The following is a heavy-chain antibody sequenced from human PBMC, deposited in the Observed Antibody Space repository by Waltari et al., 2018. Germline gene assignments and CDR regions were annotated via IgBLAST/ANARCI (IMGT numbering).Heavy chain of an antibody. Sequence: QLVESGGGLLQPGGSLRLSCAASGFTFSGRWMSWVRQAPGKGPEWVANINQDGSEKFYVDSVNGRFTISRDNAKSSLFLQMSGLRADDTAVYYCARGAGWLADHWGQGTVVTVSS. D-gene: IGHD6-19*01. V-gene: IGHV3-7*01. CDR2: INQDGSEK. CDR1: GFTFSGRW. CDR3: ARGAGWLADH. J-gene: IGHJ5*02.